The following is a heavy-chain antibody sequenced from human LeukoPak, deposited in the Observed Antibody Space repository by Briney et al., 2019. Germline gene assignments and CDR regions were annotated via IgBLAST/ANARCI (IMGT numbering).Heavy chain of an antibody. J-gene: IGHJ3*02. CDR1: GGSISSGGYS. Sequence: SQTLSLTCAVSGGSISSGGYSWSWIRQPPGKGLEWIGYIYHSGSTYYNPSLKSRVTISVDRSKNQFSLKLSSVTAADTAVYYCARPQDYGDGAFDIWGQGTMVTVSS. V-gene: IGHV4-30-2*01. CDR2: IYHSGST. D-gene: IGHD4-17*01. CDR3: ARPQDYGDGAFDI.